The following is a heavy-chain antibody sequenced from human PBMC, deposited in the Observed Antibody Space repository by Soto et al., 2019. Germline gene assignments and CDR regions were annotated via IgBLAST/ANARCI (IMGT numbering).Heavy chain of an antibody. CDR2: IWCDGSNK. CDR1: GFTFSSYG. Sequence: QVQLVESGGGVVQPGRSLRLSCAASGFTFSSYGMHWVRQAPGKGLEWVAVIWCDGSNKYYADSVKGRFTISRDNSKNTLYLQMNSLRAEDTAVYYCARVYDFWSGLGYWGQGTLVTVSS. V-gene: IGHV3-33*01. CDR3: ARVYDFWSGLGY. D-gene: IGHD3-3*01. J-gene: IGHJ4*02.